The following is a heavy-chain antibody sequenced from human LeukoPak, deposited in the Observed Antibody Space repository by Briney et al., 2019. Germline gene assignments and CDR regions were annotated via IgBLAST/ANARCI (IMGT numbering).Heavy chain of an antibody. V-gene: IGHV3-21*01. CDR2: ISSSSSYI. D-gene: IGHD5-12*01. J-gene: IGHJ4*02. CDR3: ARDPLRGYSGPEDY. CDR1: GFTFSSYS. Sequence: PGGSLRLSCAASGFTFSSYSMNWVRQAPGRGLEWVSSISSSSSYIYYADSVKGRFTISRDNAKNSLYLQMNSLRAEDTAVYDCARDPLRGYSGPEDYWGQGTLVTVSS.